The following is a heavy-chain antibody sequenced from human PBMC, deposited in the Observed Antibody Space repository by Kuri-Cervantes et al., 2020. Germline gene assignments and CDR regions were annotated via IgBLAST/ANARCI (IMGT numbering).Heavy chain of an antibody. Sequence: GESLKISCAASAFTFSSYWMTWVRQAPGKGLEWVAFIRYDGSNKYYADSVKGRFTISRDNSKNTLYLQMNSLRAEDTAVYYCAKSPGDYTNFDYWGQGTLVTVSS. CDR3: AKSPGDYTNFDY. V-gene: IGHV3-30*02. D-gene: IGHD4-11*01. CDR1: AFTFSSYW. CDR2: IRYDGSNK. J-gene: IGHJ4*02.